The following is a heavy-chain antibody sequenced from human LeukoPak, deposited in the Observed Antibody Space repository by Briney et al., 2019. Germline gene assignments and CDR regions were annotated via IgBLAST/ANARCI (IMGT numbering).Heavy chain of an antibody. CDR3: AKDRRIQLWFYGMDV. V-gene: IGHV3-11*01. J-gene: IGHJ6*02. CDR1: GFTFSDYY. Sequence: PGGSLRLSCAASGFTFSDYYMSWIRQAPGKGLEWVSYISSSGSTIYYADSVKGRFTISRDNAKNSLYLQMNSLRAEDTALYYCAKDRRIQLWFYGMDVWGQGTTVTVSS. CDR2: ISSSGSTI. D-gene: IGHD5-18*01.